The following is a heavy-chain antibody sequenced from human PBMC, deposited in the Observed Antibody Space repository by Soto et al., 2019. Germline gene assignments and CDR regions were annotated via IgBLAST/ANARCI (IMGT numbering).Heavy chain of an antibody. Sequence: GGSLRLSCTASGFTFSSHAMTWVRQAPGKGLEWVSGLSDSGGSTYYADSVKGRFTISRDNSMNKLYLQMNTLRAEDTAVYYCAKVSSSWYSGFFDLWGQGTLVTVSS. CDR1: GFTFSSHA. CDR2: LSDSGGST. J-gene: IGHJ4*02. D-gene: IGHD6-13*01. V-gene: IGHV3-23*01. CDR3: AKVSSSWYSGFFDL.